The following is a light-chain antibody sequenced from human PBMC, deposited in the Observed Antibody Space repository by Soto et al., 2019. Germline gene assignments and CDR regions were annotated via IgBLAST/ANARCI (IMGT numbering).Light chain of an antibody. CDR1: QSISIN. Sequence: EIVLTQSPGTLSVSPGDRVTLSCRASQSISINLAWYQHKPGQAPRLLIHGASTRATGVPARISGSGSETEFTLTISSLQSEDFAVYYCQQFRNWPWTFGQGTKVDIK. V-gene: IGKV3D-15*01. CDR2: GAS. J-gene: IGKJ1*01. CDR3: QQFRNWPWT.